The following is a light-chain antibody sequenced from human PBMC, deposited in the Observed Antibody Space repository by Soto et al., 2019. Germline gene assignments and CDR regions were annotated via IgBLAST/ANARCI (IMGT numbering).Light chain of an antibody. V-gene: IGLV6-57*04. J-gene: IGLJ2*01. CDR1: SGTIASKF. Sequence: LTQPHSLSESPGKTVTISCTRSSGTIASKFVQWYQHRPGSAPTNVIYQDYHTPSGVPHRFSGSIDRSSNSASLTISDLETEDEADYYCQSFDSDNLVVFGGGTQLTVL. CDR3: QSFDSDNLVV. CDR2: QDY.